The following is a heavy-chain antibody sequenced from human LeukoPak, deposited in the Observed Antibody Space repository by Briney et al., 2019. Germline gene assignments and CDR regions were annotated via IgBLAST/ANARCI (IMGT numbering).Heavy chain of an antibody. J-gene: IGHJ4*02. CDR2: ISGSGGST. D-gene: IGHD1-26*01. CDR1: GFTFSSYA. CDR3: AKDQWELLGYFDY. Sequence: TGGSLRLSCAASGFTFSSYAMSWVRQAPGKGLEWVSAISGSGGSTYYADSVKGRFTISRDNSKNTLYLQMNSLRAEDTAVYYCAKDQWELLGYFDYWGQGTLVTVSS. V-gene: IGHV3-23*01.